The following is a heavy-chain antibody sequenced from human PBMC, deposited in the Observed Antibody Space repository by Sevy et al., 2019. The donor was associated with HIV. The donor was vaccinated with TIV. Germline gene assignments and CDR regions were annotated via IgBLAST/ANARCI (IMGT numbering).Heavy chain of an antibody. CDR1: GYTFTSYD. CDR3: ARAGDYYDSSGYYTYYGMDV. CDR2: MNPNSGNT. D-gene: IGHD3-22*01. J-gene: IGHJ6*02. V-gene: IGHV1-8*01. Sequence: ASVKVSCKASGYTFTSYDINWVRQATGQGLEWMGWMNPNSGNTGDARKFQGRVTMTRNTSISTANMELSSLRSEDRAVYYCARAGDYYDSSGYYTYYGMDVWDQGTTVTVSS.